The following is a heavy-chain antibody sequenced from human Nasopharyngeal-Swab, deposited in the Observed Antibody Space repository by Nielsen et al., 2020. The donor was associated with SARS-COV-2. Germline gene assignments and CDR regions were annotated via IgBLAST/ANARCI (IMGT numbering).Heavy chain of an antibody. CDR2: ISYDGSNK. D-gene: IGHD2-15*01. J-gene: IGHJ4*02. Sequence: GESLKISCAASGFTFSSYDMHWVRQAPGKGLEWVAVISYDGSNKYYADSVKGRFTISRDNSKNTLYLQMNSLRAEDTAVYYCVKEGSDFDYWGQGTLVTVSS. V-gene: IGHV3-30*18. CDR3: VKEGSDFDY. CDR1: GFTFSSYD.